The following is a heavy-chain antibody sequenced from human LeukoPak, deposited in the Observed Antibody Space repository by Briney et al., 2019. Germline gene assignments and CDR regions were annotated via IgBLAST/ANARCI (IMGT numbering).Heavy chain of an antibody. CDR2: TNHSGST. V-gene: IGHV4-34*01. CDR1: GGSFSGYY. CDR3: ARDSSGFDY. J-gene: IGHJ4*02. Sequence: KPSETLSLTCAVYGGSFSGYYWSWIRQPPGKGLEWIGETNHSGSTNYNPSLKSRVTISVDTSKNQFSLKLSSVTAADTAVYYCARDSSGFDYWGQGTLVTVSS. D-gene: IGHD3-22*01.